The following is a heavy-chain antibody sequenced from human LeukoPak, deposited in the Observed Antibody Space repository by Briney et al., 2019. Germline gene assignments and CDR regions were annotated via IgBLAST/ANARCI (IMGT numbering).Heavy chain of an antibody. Sequence: ASVKVSCKASGGTFSSYAIIWVRQAPGQGLEWMGRIIPILGIANYAQKFQGRVTITADKSTSTAYMELSSLRSEDTAVYYCAISTYSSDAFDIWGQGTMVTVSS. CDR3: AISTYSSDAFDI. V-gene: IGHV1-69*04. CDR1: GGTFSSYA. CDR2: IIPILGIA. J-gene: IGHJ3*02. D-gene: IGHD2-21*01.